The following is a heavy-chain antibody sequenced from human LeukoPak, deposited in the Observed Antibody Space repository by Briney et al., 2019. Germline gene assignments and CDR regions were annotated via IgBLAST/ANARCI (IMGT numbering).Heavy chain of an antibody. CDR1: GFTFDDYA. V-gene: IGHV3-9*01. D-gene: IGHD3-3*01. J-gene: IGHJ4*02. Sequence: GRSLRLSCAASGFTFDDYAMHWVRQAPGKGLEWVSGISWNSGSIGYADSVKGRFTISRDNAKNSLYLQMNSLRAEDTAVYYCARVFFLHLDYWGQGTLVTVSS. CDR3: ARVFFLHLDY. CDR2: ISWNSGSI.